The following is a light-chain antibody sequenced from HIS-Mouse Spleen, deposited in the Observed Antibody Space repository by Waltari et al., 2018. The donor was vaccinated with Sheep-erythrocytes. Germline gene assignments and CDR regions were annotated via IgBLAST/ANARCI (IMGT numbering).Light chain of an antibody. J-gene: IGLJ2*01. CDR3: CSYAGSYTVV. CDR2: DVS. V-gene: IGLV2-11*01. Sequence: QSALTQPRSVSGSPGQSVTISCPGTRSAVGGYNYVSWYQQHPGKAPKLMIYDVSKRPSGVPDRFSGSKSGNTASLTISGLQAEDEADYYGCSYAGSYTVVFGGGTKLTVL. CDR1: RSAVGGYNY.